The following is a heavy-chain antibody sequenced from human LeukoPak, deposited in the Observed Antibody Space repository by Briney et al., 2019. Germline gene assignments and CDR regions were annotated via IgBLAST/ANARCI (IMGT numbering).Heavy chain of an antibody. V-gene: IGHV5-51*01. CDR2: IYPGDSDT. CDR3: ATRGGDLDY. D-gene: IGHD3-16*01. J-gene: IGHJ4*02. CDR1: GYSFNNYW. Sequence: GESLKISCKGSGYSFNNYWIGWVRQVPGKGLEWMGIIYPGDSDTKYSPSFQGQVTISADKSISTAYLQWNSLKASDSAMYYCATRGGDLDYWGQGTLVTVSS.